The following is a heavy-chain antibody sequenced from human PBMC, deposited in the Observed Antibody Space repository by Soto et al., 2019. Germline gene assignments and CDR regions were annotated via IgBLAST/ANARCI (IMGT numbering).Heavy chain of an antibody. CDR3: ARDDIVLMVYAISGNYFDY. V-gene: IGHV1-18*01. Sequence: ASVKVSCKASGYTFTSYGISWVRQAPGQGLEWMGWISAYNGNTNYAQKLQGRVTMTTDTSTSTAYMELGSLRSDDTAVYYCARDDIVLMVYAISGNYFDYWGQGTLVTVSS. CDR2: ISAYNGNT. J-gene: IGHJ4*02. CDR1: GYTFTSYG. D-gene: IGHD2-8*01.